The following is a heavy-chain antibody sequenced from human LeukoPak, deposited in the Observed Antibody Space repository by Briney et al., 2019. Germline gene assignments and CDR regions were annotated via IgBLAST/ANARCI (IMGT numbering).Heavy chain of an antibody. D-gene: IGHD6-13*01. V-gene: IGHV4-34*01. CDR1: GGSFSGYY. Sequence: PSETLSLTCAVYGGSFSGYYWSWIRQPSGKGLEWIGEINHSGSTNYNPSLKSRVTISVDTSKNQFSLKLSSVTAADTAVYYCARGPNPYSSSRGSFDYWGQGTLVTVSS. CDR2: INHSGST. J-gene: IGHJ4*02. CDR3: ARGPNPYSSSRGSFDY.